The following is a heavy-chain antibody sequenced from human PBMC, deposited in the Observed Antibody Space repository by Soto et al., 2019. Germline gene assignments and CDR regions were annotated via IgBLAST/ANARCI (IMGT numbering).Heavy chain of an antibody. Sequence: ESGGGVVQPGRSLRLSCAASGFTFRNYGMHWVRQAPGKGLEWVAVIWYDGSIKYYVDSVKGRFTISRDNSKNTLHLQVNSLRAEDTAVYYCARDASMTPVTDNYYYGLDVWGQGTTVTVSS. J-gene: IGHJ6*02. CDR3: ARDASMTPVTDNYYYGLDV. D-gene: IGHD4-17*01. CDR1: GFTFRNYG. V-gene: IGHV3-33*01. CDR2: IWYDGSIK.